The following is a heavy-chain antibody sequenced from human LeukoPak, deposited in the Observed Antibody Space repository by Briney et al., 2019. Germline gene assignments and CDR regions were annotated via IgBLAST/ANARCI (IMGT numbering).Heavy chain of an antibody. J-gene: IGHJ4*02. Sequence: GASVKVSCRASGYTFTSYDINWVRQAPGQGLEWMGWINPNSGGTNYAQKFQGRVTMTRDTSISTAYMELSRLRSDDTAVYYCARAGGRIITTTNYWGQGTLVTVSS. CDR3: ARAGGRIITTTNY. V-gene: IGHV1-2*02. CDR2: INPNSGGT. CDR1: GYTFTSYD. D-gene: IGHD3-16*01.